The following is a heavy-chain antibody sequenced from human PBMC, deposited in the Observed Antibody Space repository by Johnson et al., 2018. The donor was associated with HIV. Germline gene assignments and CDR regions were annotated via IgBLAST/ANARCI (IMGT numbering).Heavy chain of an antibody. J-gene: IGHJ3*02. CDR1: GFTFSDYY. CDR2: IGCNSGSI. V-gene: IGHV3-9*01. D-gene: IGHD3-10*01. Sequence: VQLVESGGGVVQPGGSLRLSCAASGFTFSDYYMSWIRQAPGNGLECVSGIGCNSGSIGYADSVRGRFPISRDNAKNSLFLQMTTLRTEDTALYYCAKALYGSEAFDIWGQGIMVTVS. CDR3: AKALYGSEAFDI.